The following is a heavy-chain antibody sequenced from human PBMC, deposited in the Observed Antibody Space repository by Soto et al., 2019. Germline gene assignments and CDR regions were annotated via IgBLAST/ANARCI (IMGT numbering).Heavy chain of an antibody. V-gene: IGHV3-11*01. J-gene: IGHJ4*02. CDR1: GFTFSDYY. D-gene: IGHD5-12*01. Sequence: GGSLRLSCAASGFTFSDYYMSWIRQAPGKGLEWVSYISSSGSTIYYADSVKGRFTISRDNAKNSLYLQMNSLRAEDTAVYYCARDLRPHSGYDAFDYWGQGTLVTVSS. CDR3: ARDLRPHSGYDAFDY. CDR2: ISSSGSTI.